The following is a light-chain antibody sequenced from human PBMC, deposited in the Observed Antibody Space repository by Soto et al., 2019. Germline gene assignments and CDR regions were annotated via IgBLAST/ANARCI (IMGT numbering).Light chain of an antibody. V-gene: IGLV1-51*02. CDR3: AAWDSSLSIWM. J-gene: IGLJ3*02. CDR2: ENN. CDR1: SSNFGNNF. Sequence: QSVLTQPPSVSAAPGQMVTISYSGGSSNFGNNFVSWYQHLPRTAPKLLIYENNKRPSGIPDRFSGSKSGTSATLGITGLQTGDEADYYCAAWDSSLSIWMFGGGTKLTVL.